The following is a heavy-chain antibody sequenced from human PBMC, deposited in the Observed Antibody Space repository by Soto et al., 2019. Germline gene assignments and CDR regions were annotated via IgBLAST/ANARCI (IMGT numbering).Heavy chain of an antibody. Sequence: GGSLRLSCAASGFTFSSYSMNWVRQAPGKGLEWVSSISSSSSYIYYADSVKGRFTISRDNAKNSLYLQMNSLRAEDTAVYYCARGSEVAATKPADYWGQGTLVTVS. V-gene: IGHV3-21*01. D-gene: IGHD2-15*01. J-gene: IGHJ4*02. CDR1: GFTFSSYS. CDR2: ISSSSSYI. CDR3: ARGSEVAATKPADY.